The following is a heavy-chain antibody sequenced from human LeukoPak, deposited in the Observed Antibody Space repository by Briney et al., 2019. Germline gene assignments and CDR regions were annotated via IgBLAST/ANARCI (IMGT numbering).Heavy chain of an antibody. Sequence: SETLSLTCAVYGGSFSGYYWSWIRQPPGKGLEWIGEINHNGSTNYNPSLKSRVTISVYTSKNQFSLRLSSVTAADTAVYYCSRGTLSLRRLNAFDIWGQGTMVTVSS. D-gene: IGHD4-17*01. CDR1: GGSFSGYY. J-gene: IGHJ3*02. CDR2: INHNGST. CDR3: SRGTLSLRRLNAFDI. V-gene: IGHV4-34*01.